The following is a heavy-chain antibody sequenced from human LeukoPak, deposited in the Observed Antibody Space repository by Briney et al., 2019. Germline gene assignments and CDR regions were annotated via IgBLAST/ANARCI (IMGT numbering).Heavy chain of an antibody. V-gene: IGHV3-64*01. CDR1: GITFSTSH. D-gene: IGHD5-18*01. Sequence: GGSLRLSCAASGITFSTSHMYWVRQAPGKGLEYVSAITNNGDTTYYANSVKGRFTISRDNSKNTLYLQMGSLRVEDMAVYYCARAYSFGYDYWGQGTLVTVSS. J-gene: IGHJ4*02. CDR2: ITNNGDTT. CDR3: ARAYSFGYDY.